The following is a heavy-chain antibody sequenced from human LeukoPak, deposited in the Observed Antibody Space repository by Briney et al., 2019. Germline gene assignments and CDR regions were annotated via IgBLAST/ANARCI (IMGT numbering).Heavy chain of an antibody. J-gene: IGHJ4*02. V-gene: IGHV3-30*18. Sequence: GESLRLTCGASGFTFGNYGMHWVRRPPRKELEWVAVMSHVEGNNYYEPSVQSRFTISRDNSQNTLSLQLNALSAEDTAVYYCAKDQIWGIIIFYPPYYWGQRTLGTVSS. CDR1: GFTFGNYG. CDR2: MSHVEGNN. D-gene: IGHD3-10*01. CDR3: AKDQIWGIIIFYPPYY.